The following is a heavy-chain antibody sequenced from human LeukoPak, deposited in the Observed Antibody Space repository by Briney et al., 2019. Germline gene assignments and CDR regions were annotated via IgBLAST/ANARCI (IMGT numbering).Heavy chain of an antibody. J-gene: IGHJ2*01. CDR2: IIPSFRKP. Sequence: ASVKVSCKASGGTFSSDGITWVRQAPGQGLEWMGGIIPSFRKPDYAKKFQGRVTMARDTSTSTVYMELSSLRSEDTAVYYCARDRGSKRVAYCGGDCYIGYFDLWGRGTLVTVSS. V-gene: IGHV1-69*05. D-gene: IGHD2-21*02. CDR1: GGTFSSDG. CDR3: ARDRGSKRVAYCGGDCYIGYFDL.